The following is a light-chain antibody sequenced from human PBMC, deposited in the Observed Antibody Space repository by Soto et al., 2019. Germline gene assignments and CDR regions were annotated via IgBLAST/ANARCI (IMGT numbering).Light chain of an antibody. CDR1: QSITSN. CDR2: AAS. CDR3: QQSYGTPIT. J-gene: IGKJ5*01. V-gene: IGKV1-39*01. Sequence: DIQMTQSPSSLSASVGDRVTITCRASQSITSNLNWYQQKPGKAPKLLIYAASSLQSGVPSRLSGSGSGTEFTLTISSLQPEDFATYYCQQSYGTPITFGQGTRLEIK.